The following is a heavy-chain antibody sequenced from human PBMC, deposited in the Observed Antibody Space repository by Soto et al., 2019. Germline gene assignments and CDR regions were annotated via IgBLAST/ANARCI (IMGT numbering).Heavy chain of an antibody. Sequence: PGGSLRLSCAASGFTFSSYAMHWVRQAPGKGLEWVAVISYDGSNKYYADSVKGRFTISGDNSKNTLYLQMNSLRAEDTAVYYCASCPTLPNDFWSGPTPYYYGMDVWGQGTTVTVSS. CDR3: ASCPTLPNDFWSGPTPYYYGMDV. V-gene: IGHV3-30-3*01. CDR2: ISYDGSNK. J-gene: IGHJ6*02. D-gene: IGHD3-3*01. CDR1: GFTFSSYA.